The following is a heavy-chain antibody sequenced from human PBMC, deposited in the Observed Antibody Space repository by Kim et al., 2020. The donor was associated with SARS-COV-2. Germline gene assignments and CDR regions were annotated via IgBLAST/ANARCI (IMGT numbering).Heavy chain of an antibody. CDR3: ARGAPVTGFNWFDP. V-gene: IGHV3-33*01. J-gene: IGHJ5*02. Sequence: ADSVKGRFTISRDNSKNTLYLQMNSLRAEDTAVYYCARGAPVTGFNWFDPWGQGTLVTVSS. D-gene: IGHD2-21*02.